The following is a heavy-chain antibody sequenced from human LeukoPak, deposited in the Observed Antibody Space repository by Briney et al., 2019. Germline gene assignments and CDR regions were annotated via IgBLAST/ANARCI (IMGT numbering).Heavy chain of an antibody. CDR2: INPSDGST. CDR1: GYTFTSYY. V-gene: IGHV1-46*01. CDR3: ARGPFRIAVNPSPPDY. J-gene: IGHJ4*02. Sequence: ASVKVSCKASGYTFTSYYMHWVRQAPGQGLEWMGIINPSDGSTSYAQKFQGRVTMTRDTSTSTVYMELSSLRSEDTAVYYCARGPFRIAVNPSPPDYWGQGTLVTVSS. D-gene: IGHD6-19*01.